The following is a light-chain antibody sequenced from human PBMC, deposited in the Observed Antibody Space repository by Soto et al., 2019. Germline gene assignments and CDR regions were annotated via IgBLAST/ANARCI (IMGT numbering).Light chain of an antibody. CDR2: DGT. Sequence: QSALTQPASVSGSPGQSITISCTGTTSDVGGYSLVSWYQQHSGKAPKLMIYDGTKRPSGISNRFSGSRSGNTASLTISGLQAEDEADYYCCSYAGSSTLVFGGGTKLTVL. V-gene: IGLV2-23*01. J-gene: IGLJ3*02. CDR3: CSYAGSSTLV. CDR1: TSDVGGYSL.